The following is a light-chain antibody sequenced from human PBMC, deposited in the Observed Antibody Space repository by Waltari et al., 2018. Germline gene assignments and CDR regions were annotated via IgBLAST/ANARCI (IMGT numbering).Light chain of an antibody. CDR3: QQYGTRSWT. J-gene: IGKJ1*01. CDR1: QSVSRRY. V-gene: IGKV3-20*01. Sequence: EIVLTQSPGTLSLSPGERATLSCRASQSVSRRYLAWYQQKPSQATRLLIYGTSSRATGIPDRFSGSWSWTDFTLTISRLEPEDFAVYYCQQYGTRSWTFGQGTKVEIK. CDR2: GTS.